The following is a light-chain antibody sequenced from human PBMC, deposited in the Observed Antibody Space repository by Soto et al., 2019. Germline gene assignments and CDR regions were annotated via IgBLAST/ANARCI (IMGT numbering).Light chain of an antibody. Sequence: SYELAQPPSVSVAPGQTARITCGGNNIGSKSVHWYQQKPGQAPVLVDYDDSDRPSGIPERFSGSNSGNTATLTISRVEAGDEADYYCQVWDSSSDRGVFGTGTKVTVL. CDR2: DDS. CDR1: NIGSKS. CDR3: QVWDSSSDRGV. J-gene: IGLJ1*01. V-gene: IGLV3-21*02.